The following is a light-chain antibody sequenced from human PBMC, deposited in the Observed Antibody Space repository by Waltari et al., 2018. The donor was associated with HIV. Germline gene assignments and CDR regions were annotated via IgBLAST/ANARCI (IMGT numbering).Light chain of an antibody. J-gene: IGLJ3*02. CDR2: RYK. CDR3: AAWDDTLSGRV. V-gene: IGLV1-47*01. CDR1: SPNIGSNF. Sequence: QSVLTQPPSASATPGQRVTISCSGSSPNIGSNFVYWYQQLPGGTPKLCIYRYKPRPTYTPDRFSASKSGTAASLAISGLRSEDEGHYYCAAWDDTLSGRVFGGGTKVTVL.